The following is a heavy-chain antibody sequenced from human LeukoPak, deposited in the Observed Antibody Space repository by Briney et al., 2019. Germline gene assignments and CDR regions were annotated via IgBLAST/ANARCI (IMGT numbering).Heavy chain of an antibody. J-gene: IGHJ6*03. CDR1: GGSFSGYY. Sequence: SETLSLTCAVYGGSFSGYYWSWIRQPPGKGLEWIGEINHSGSTNYNPSLKSRVTISVDTSKNQFSLRLSSVTAADTAVYYRARGPDVSSSPPYYYYYYMDVWGKGTTVTVSS. V-gene: IGHV4-34*01. D-gene: IGHD6-6*01. CDR2: INHSGST. CDR3: ARGPDVSSSPPYYYYYYMDV.